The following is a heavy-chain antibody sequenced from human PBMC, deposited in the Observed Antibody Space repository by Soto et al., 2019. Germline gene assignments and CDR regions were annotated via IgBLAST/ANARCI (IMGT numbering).Heavy chain of an antibody. CDR1: GFTFSSYG. J-gene: IGHJ4*02. V-gene: IGHV3-30*18. CDR2: ISYDGSNK. D-gene: IGHD3-10*01. CDR3: AKGVNPGGYFDY. Sequence: GGSLRLSCAASGFTFSSYGMHWVRQAPGKGLEWVAVISYDGSNKYYADSVKGRFTISRDNSKNTLYLQMNSLRAEDTAVYYCAKGVNPGGYFDYWGQGTLVTVSS.